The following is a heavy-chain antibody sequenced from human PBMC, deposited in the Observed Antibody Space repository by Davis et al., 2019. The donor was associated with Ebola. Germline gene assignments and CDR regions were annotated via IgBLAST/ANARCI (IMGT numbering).Heavy chain of an antibody. CDR1: AYTFTSYG. CDR2: ISGYNGNT. V-gene: IGHV1-18*01. CDR3: ARFPAGKTVLR. Sequence: ASVKVSCKASAYTFTSYGISWVRQAPGQGLEWMGWISGYNGNTNYAQKFQGRVTMIRDTSANTAYMDLSNLRSEDTAVYYCARFPAGKTVLRWGQGTLVTVSS. J-gene: IGHJ4*02. D-gene: IGHD1-1*01.